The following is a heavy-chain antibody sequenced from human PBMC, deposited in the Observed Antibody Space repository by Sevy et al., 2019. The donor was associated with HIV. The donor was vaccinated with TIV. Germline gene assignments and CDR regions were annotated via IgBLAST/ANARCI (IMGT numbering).Heavy chain of an antibody. Sequence: GGSLRLSCTASGFTFGDYAMSWVRQAPGKGLERVGFIRSKPYGGTTEYAASVKGRFTISRDDSKTIAYLQMNSLKTEDTAVYYCTRDRGIAARPLYWGQGTLVTVSS. CDR2: IRSKPYGGTT. CDR1: GFTFGDYA. J-gene: IGHJ4*02. CDR3: TRDRGIAARPLY. D-gene: IGHD6-6*01. V-gene: IGHV3-49*04.